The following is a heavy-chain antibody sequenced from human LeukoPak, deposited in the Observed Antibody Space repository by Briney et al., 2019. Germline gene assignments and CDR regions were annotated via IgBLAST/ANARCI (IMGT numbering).Heavy chain of an antibody. CDR3: ARAGVLYYYGSGKRGMDV. CDR2: IYYSGST. J-gene: IGHJ6*02. D-gene: IGHD3-10*01. V-gene: IGHV4-59*12. CDR1: SGSINSFY. Sequence: PSETLSLTCTVSSGSINSFYWNWIRQPPGKGLEWIGYIYYSGSTYYNPSLKSRVTISVDTSKNQFSLKLSSVTAADTAVYYCARAGVLYYYGSGKRGMDVWGQGTTVTVSS.